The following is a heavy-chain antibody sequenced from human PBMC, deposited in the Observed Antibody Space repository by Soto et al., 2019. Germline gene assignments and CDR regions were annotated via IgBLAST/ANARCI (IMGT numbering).Heavy chain of an antibody. CDR1: GDSVSSTHW. V-gene: IGHV4-4*02. J-gene: IGHJ1*01. D-gene: IGHD2-15*01. CDR2: VYHTGTT. CDR3: ATLPPRIVVTVLPMPS. Sequence: SETLSLTCVVSGDSVSSTHWWTWVRQTPGKGLEWIGEVYHTGTTKYNPSLKNRVTISVDKSNNQFSLDLKSVTAADTAVYYCATLPPRIVVTVLPMPSWGQGTLLTVS.